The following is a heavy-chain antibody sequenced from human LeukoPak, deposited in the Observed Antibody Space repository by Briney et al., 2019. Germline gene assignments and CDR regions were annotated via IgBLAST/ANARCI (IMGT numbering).Heavy chain of an antibody. D-gene: IGHD6-19*01. Sequence: SETLSLTCAVYGGSFSGYYWSWIRQPPGKGLEWIGEINHSGSTNYNPSLKSRVTISVDTSKNQFSLKLSSVTAADTAVYYCARGPSQWLDWYFDLWGRGTLVTVSS. CDR3: ARGPSQWLDWYFDL. CDR1: GGSFSGYY. J-gene: IGHJ2*01. CDR2: INHSGST. V-gene: IGHV4-34*01.